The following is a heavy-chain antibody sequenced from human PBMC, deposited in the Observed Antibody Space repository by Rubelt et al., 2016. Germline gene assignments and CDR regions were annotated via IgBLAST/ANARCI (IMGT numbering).Heavy chain of an antibody. J-gene: IGHJ4*02. V-gene: IGHV4-39*07. D-gene: IGHD4-23*01. Sequence: GKGLEWIGSIYYSGSTYYNPSLKSRVTISVDTSKNQFSLKLSSVTAADTAVYYCARDSLDLVVTHRTFDYWGQGTLVTVSS. CDR2: IYYSGST. CDR3: ARDSLDLVVTHRTFDY.